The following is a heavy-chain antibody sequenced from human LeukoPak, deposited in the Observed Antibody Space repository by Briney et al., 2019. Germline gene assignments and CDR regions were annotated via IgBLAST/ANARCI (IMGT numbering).Heavy chain of an antibody. Sequence: GGTLRLSCTASGFTFGDYAMSWVRQAPGKGLEGVGFIRSKAYGGTTEYAASVKGRFTISRDDSKSIAYLQMNSLKTEDTAVYYCTRASGSYSGYFDYWGQGTLVTVSS. V-gene: IGHV3-49*04. CDR1: GFTFGDYA. J-gene: IGHJ4*02. CDR2: IRSKAYGGTT. D-gene: IGHD1-26*01. CDR3: TRASGSYSGYFDY.